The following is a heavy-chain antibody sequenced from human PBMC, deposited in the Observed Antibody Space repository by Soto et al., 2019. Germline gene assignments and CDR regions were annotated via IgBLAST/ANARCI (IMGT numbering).Heavy chain of an antibody. V-gene: IGHV4-4*07. J-gene: IGHJ5*02. Sequence: VQLQESGPGLVRASETLSLTCTVSGGSLSGYYWTWIRQPAGKGLEWIGRIYSSGTTKYNPALKSRVTMSRDTSKNQFSLSLSSVTATDTAVYYCARGQRFSDWFDPWGPGTLVTVSS. CDR1: GGSLSGYY. CDR3: ARGQRFSDWFDP. D-gene: IGHD3-3*01. CDR2: IYSSGTT.